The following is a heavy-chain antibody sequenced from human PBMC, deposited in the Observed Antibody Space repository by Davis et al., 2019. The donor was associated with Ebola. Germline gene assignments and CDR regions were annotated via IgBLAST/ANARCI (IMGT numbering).Heavy chain of an antibody. Sequence: PSETLSLTCTVSGGSISSYYWSWIRQPAGKGLEWIGRIYTSGSTNYNPSLKSRVTMSVDTSKNQFSLKLSSVTAADTAVYYCARLVRGVIDYYYYMDVWGKGTTVTVSS. CDR2: IYTSGST. CDR3: ARLVRGVIDYYYYMDV. J-gene: IGHJ6*03. D-gene: IGHD3-10*01. CDR1: GGSISSYY. V-gene: IGHV4-4*07.